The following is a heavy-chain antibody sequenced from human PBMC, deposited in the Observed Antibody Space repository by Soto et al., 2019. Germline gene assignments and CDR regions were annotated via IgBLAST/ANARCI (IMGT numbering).Heavy chain of an antibody. J-gene: IGHJ5*02. D-gene: IGHD1-26*01. CDR2: INPSGDST. Sequence: ASVKVSCKASGYTFTNYYMHWVRQAPGQGLEWMGIINPSGDSTTYAQNFQGRLTMTRDTSTSTVYMELSSLSSEDTAMYYCARAYSGSYYHGSDPWGQGTLVTVSS. V-gene: IGHV1-46*01. CDR1: GYTFTNYY. CDR3: ARAYSGSYYHGSDP.